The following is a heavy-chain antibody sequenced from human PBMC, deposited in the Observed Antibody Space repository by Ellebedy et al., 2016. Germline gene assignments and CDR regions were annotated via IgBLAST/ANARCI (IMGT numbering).Heavy chain of an antibody. V-gene: IGHV1-3*01. CDR2: INAGNGNT. J-gene: IGHJ5*02. D-gene: IGHD3-9*01. CDR3: ARGADFDWLSWFDP. Sequence: ASVKVSCKASGYTFTSYAMHWVRQAPGRRLEWMGWINAGNGNTKYSQKFQGRVTITRDTSASTAYMELSSLRSEDTAVYYCARGADFDWLSWFDPWGQGTLVTVSS. CDR1: GYTFTSYA.